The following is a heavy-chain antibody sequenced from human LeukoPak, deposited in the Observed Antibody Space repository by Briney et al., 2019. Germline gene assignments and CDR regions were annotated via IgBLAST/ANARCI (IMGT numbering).Heavy chain of an antibody. Sequence: SETLSLTCTVSGGSISSYYWSWIRQPPGKGLEWIGYIYYSGSTNYNPSLKSRVTISVDTSKNQFSLKLSSVTAADTAVYYCAGGAEWPNFDYWGQGTLVTVSS. D-gene: IGHD3-3*01. V-gene: IGHV4-59*01. J-gene: IGHJ4*02. CDR2: IYYSGST. CDR1: GGSISSYY. CDR3: AGGAEWPNFDY.